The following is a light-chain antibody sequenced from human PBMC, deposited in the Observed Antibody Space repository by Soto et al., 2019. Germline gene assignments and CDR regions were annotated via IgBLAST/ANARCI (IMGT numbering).Light chain of an antibody. CDR2: SAS. J-gene: IGKJ5*01. CDR3: QLSTYLPIP. CDR1: QSVSSN. Sequence: ETVTRKSPSTVSVYQGEGATLSCRASQSVSSNLAWYQQKPGQAPRLLIYSASTRATGIPARFSGSGSGTEFTLTICCLQSEDFVVYFCQLSTYLPIPFCEGTRLAI. V-gene: IGKV3-15*01.